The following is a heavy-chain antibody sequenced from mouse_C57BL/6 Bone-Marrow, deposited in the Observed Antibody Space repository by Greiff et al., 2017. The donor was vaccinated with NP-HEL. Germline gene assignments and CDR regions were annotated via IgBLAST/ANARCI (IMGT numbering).Heavy chain of an antibody. CDR3: ARRGITTAPFDY. CDR1: GFTFSDYY. CDR2: ISNGGGST. D-gene: IGHD1-2*01. V-gene: IGHV5-12*01. Sequence: EVNLMESGGGLVQPGGSLKLSCAASGFTFSDYYMYWVRQTPEKRLEWVAYISNGGGSTYYPDTVKGRFTISRDNAKNTLYLQMSRLKSEDTAMYYCARRGITTAPFDYWGQGTTLTVSS. J-gene: IGHJ2*01.